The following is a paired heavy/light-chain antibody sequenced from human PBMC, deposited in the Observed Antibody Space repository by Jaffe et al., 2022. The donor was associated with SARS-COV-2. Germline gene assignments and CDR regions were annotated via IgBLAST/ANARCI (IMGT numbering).Light chain of an antibody. CDR2: WAS. V-gene: IGKV4-1*01. CDR3: QQYYSSPYT. Sequence: DIVMTQSPDSLAVSLGERATINCKSSQSVLDSSNNKNYLAWYQQKPGQPPNLLIYWASTRESGVPDRFSGSGSGTDFTLTINGLQAADVAVYYCQQYYSSPYTFGQGTKLEIK. J-gene: IGKJ2*01. CDR1: QSVLDSSNNKNY.
Heavy chain of an antibody. D-gene: IGHD2-15*01. J-gene: IGHJ4*02. CDR2: INTDGSTT. Sequence: EVRLVASGGGLVRPGGSLRLSCAASGFTFSNYWMHWVRQVPGKGLVWVSQINTDGSTTTYADSVKGRFTISRDNAKNTLYLHMNSLRAEDTAVYYCARRTRVIAYDYWGQGTLVTVSS. V-gene: IGHV3-74*01. CDR1: GFTFSNYW. CDR3: ARRTRVIAYDY.